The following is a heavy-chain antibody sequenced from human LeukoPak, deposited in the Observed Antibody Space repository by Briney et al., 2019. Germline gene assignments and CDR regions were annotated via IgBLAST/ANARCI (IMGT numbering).Heavy chain of an antibody. J-gene: IGHJ6*03. CDR3: ARRKDVVVVPGTMGYYLDV. Sequence: GGSLKLSCAASGFTFSSYTMNWVRQAPGMGLEWVSSISDSSYYIYYADSVRGRFTVSRDNAKNSLYLQMNGLRAEDTAVYYCARRKDVVVVPGTMGYYLDVWGKGTTVTVSS. V-gene: IGHV3-21*01. CDR1: GFTFSSYT. D-gene: IGHD2-2*01. CDR2: ISDSSYYI.